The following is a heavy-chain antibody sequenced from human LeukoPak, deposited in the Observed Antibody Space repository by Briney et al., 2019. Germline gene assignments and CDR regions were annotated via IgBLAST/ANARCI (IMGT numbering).Heavy chain of an antibody. V-gene: IGHV3-48*03. CDR3: XXXXXGSYYAHAFDI. D-gene: IGHD1-26*01. CDR1: GFTFSSYE. J-gene: IGHJ3*02. CDR2: ISSSGSTI. Sequence: GGSLRLSCAASGFTFSSYEMNWVRQAPGKGLEWVSYISSSGSTIYYADSVKGRFTISRDNAKNSLYLQMNSLRAEDMALYYCXXXXXGSYYAHAFDIWGQGTMVTVSS.